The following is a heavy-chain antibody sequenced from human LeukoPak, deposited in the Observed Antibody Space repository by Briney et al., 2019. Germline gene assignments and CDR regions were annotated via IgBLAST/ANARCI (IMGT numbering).Heavy chain of an antibody. Sequence: PGGSLRLSCAASGFTFSNHGMNWVRQAPGKGLEWVSGISPSGDITYYADSVKGRFTISRDNAKNSLYLQMNSLRAEDTAVYFCARDSPNEGILWWSIDYWGQGTLVTVSP. J-gene: IGHJ4*02. D-gene: IGHD2-21*01. CDR2: ISPSGDIT. CDR3: ARDSPNEGILWWSIDY. CDR1: GFTFSNHG. V-gene: IGHV3-23*01.